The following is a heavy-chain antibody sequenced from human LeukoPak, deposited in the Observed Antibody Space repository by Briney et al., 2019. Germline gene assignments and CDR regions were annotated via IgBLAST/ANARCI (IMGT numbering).Heavy chain of an antibody. D-gene: IGHD4-11*01. CDR2: IKPDGSEK. Sequence: PGGSLRLSRAASGFSFSYYSMGWVRQAPGKGLEWVANIKPDGSEKYYVNSVKGRFTISRDNAENSLYLQMDGLRAEDTAVYYCARDDGIRTTDYWGQGTLVTVSS. CDR1: GFSFSYYS. J-gene: IGHJ4*02. CDR3: ARDDGIRTTDY. V-gene: IGHV3-7*04.